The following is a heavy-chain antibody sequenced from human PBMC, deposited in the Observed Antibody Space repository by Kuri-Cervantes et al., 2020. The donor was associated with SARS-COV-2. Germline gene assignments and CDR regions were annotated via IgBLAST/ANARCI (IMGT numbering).Heavy chain of an antibody. J-gene: IGHJ4*02. CDR1: GFTFSSYG. CDR2: ISRNSNYI. CDR3: VRSFDH. Sequence: GGSLRLFCAASGFTFSSYGMHWVRQAPGKGLEWVSRISRNSNYIDYADSVKGRFIISRDNAKNSLDLQMNSLGPEDTAVYYCVRSFDHWGQGHLVTVSS. V-gene: IGHV3-21*01.